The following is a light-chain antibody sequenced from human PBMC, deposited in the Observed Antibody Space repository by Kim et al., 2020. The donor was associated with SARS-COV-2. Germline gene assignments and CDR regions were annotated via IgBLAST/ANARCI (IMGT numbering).Light chain of an antibody. CDR2: GKN. J-gene: IGLJ2*01. CDR3: NSRDSSGNHPPVV. V-gene: IGLV3-19*01. Sequence: SSELTQDPAVSVALGQTVRITCQGDSLRSYYASWYQQKPGQAPVLVIYGKNNRPSGIPDRFSGPSSGNTASLTITGAQAEDEADYYCNSRDSSGNHPPVVFGGGTQLTVL. CDR1: SLRSYY.